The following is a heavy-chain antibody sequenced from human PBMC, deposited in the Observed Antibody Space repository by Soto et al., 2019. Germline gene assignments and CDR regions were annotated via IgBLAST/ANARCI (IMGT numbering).Heavy chain of an antibody. CDR3: ARIPVDTYMINWFDP. J-gene: IGHJ5*02. CDR2: IYYSGST. CDR1: GGSVSSGDYY. Sequence: PSETLSLTXTVSGGSVSSGDYYWSWIRQPPGKGLEWIGYIYYSGSTNYNPSLKSRVSISLDTSKNQFSLRLTSVTAADTAVYYCARIPVDTYMINWFDPWGQGTLVTVSS. D-gene: IGHD5-18*01. V-gene: IGHV4-61*08.